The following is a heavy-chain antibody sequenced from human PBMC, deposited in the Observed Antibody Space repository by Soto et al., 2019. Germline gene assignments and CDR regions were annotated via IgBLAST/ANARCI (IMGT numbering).Heavy chain of an antibody. CDR3: ARVRDDSSGYFNWFDP. CDR1: GGSISSGDYY. J-gene: IGHJ5*02. CDR2: IYYSGST. D-gene: IGHD3-22*01. Sequence: SETLSLTCTVSGGSISSGDYYWSWIRQPPGKGLEWIGYIYYSGSTYYDPSLKSRVTISVDTSKNQFSLKLSSVIAADTAVYYCARVRDDSSGYFNWFDPWGQGTMVTVYS. V-gene: IGHV4-30-4*01.